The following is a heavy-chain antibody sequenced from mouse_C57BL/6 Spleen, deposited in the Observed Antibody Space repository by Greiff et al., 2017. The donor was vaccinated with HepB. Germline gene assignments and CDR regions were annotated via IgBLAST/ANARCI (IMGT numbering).Heavy chain of an antibody. Sequence: EVQLQQSGAELVRPGASVKLSCTASGFNIKDYYMHWVKQRPDQGLGGIGRIDPEDGDTKYAPKFQGKATMTADPPSNTAYRQLSSLTSEDTAVYYCTTGEGYYFDYWGQGTTLTVAS. V-gene: IGHV14-1*01. CDR3: TTGEGYYFDY. CDR1: GFNIKDYY. CDR2: IDPEDGDT. J-gene: IGHJ2*01.